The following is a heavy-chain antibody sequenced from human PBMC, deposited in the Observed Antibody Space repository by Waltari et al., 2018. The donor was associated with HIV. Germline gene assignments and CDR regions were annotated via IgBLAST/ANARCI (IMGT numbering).Heavy chain of an antibody. D-gene: IGHD1-26*01. CDR3: AKDRAIGTLDH. J-gene: IGHJ4*02. Sequence: VRLVESGGGVVQPGKSLRLSCSASGFNFKEFDMHWGRQAPGKGLGWLSLILSDGSFQYYTDSVKGRFTISRDNFDNTLYLQMNSLRPEETAIYYCAKDRAIGTLDHWGQGTLVTVSS. V-gene: IGHV3-33*06. CDR2: ILSDGSFQ. CDR1: GFNFKEFD.